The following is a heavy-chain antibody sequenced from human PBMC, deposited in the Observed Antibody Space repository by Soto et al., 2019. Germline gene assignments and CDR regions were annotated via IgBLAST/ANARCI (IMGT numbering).Heavy chain of an antibody. D-gene: IGHD2-2*02. CDR2: IIPISDTA. CDR3: ATLVPAPIKLYPRLGWFDP. CDR1: GGTFNSDT. J-gene: IGHJ5*02. V-gene: IGHV1-69*13. Sequence: AASVKVSCKASGGTFNSDTITWVRQAPGQGLEWMGGIIPISDTAHYAQSFQGRVTITADESTSTVYMELSSLRSEDTAIYYCATLVPAPIKLYPRLGWFDPWGQGTLVTVSS.